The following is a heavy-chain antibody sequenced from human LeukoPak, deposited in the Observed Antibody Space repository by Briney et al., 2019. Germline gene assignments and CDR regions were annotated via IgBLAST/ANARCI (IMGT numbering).Heavy chain of an antibody. Sequence: GGSLRLSCAASGFTFSDYYMSWIRQAPGEGLEWVSYISSSGSTIYYADSVKGRFTISRDNAKNSLYLQMNSLRAEDTAVYYCASTTWGYYGSGFDGMDVWGQGTTVTVSS. J-gene: IGHJ6*02. V-gene: IGHV3-11*01. D-gene: IGHD3-10*01. CDR3: ASTTWGYYGSGFDGMDV. CDR2: ISSSGSTI. CDR1: GFTFSDYY.